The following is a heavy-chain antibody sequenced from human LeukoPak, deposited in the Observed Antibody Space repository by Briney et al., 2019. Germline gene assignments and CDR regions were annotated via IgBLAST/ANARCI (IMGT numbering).Heavy chain of an antibody. CDR1: GFTFSDYY. D-gene: IGHD5-24*01. J-gene: IGHJ4*02. CDR2: ISSSSSYT. CDR3: ARDSQGDGYNFDY. V-gene: IGHV3-11*05. Sequence: PGGSLRLSCAASGFTFSDYYMSWIRQAPGKGLERVSCISSSSSYTNYADSVKGRFTISRDNAKNSLYLQMNSLRAEDTAVYYCARDSQGDGYNFDYWGQGTLVTVSS.